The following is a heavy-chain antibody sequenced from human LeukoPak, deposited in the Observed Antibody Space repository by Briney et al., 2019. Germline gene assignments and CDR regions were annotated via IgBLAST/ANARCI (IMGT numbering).Heavy chain of an antibody. D-gene: IGHD6-19*01. CDR1: GYTFTHHG. Sequence: ASMRVSCKASGYTFTHHGIAWIRQAPGQGLEWLGWISCYNGDTIYAQKFQGRVTLTTEKSTSTVYMELRSLTSDDTAVYYCARDPSNTSGWYQYFDAWGRGTLVSVSS. J-gene: IGHJ2*01. V-gene: IGHV1-18*01. CDR2: ISCYNGDT. CDR3: ARDPSNTSGWYQYFDA.